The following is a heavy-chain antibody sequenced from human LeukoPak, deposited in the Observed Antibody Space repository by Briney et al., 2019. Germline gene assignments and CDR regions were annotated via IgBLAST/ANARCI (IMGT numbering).Heavy chain of an antibody. CDR1: GFTFSSYA. D-gene: IGHD3-10*01. Sequence: GRSLRLSCAASGFTFSSYAMHWVRQAPGKGLEWVAVISYDGSNKYYADSVKGRFTISRDNSKNTLYLQMNSLRAEDTAVYYCARDRNYYYGSGSPPSALDVWGKGTTVTVSS. J-gene: IGHJ6*04. CDR2: ISYDGSNK. V-gene: IGHV3-30-3*01. CDR3: ARDRNYYYGSGSPPSALDV.